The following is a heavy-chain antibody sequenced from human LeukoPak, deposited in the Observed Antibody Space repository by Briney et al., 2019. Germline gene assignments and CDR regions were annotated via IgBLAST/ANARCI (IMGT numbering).Heavy chain of an antibody. J-gene: IGHJ3*02. CDR3: ARGLFLSGYLDAFDM. D-gene: IGHD3-22*01. CDR1: GFTVSNMY. CDR2: IYGDGRT. Sequence: GGSLRLSCAASGFTVSNMYMTWVRQAPGKGLEWVSLIYGDGRTSYADSVKGRCTISRDNSKNTLDLQVNSLRVEDTAVYYCARGLFLSGYLDAFDMWGQGTVVTVSS. V-gene: IGHV3-53*01.